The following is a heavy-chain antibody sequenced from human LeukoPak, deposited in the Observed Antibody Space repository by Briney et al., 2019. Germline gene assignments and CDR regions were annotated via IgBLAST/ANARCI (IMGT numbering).Heavy chain of an antibody. D-gene: IGHD2-15*01. J-gene: IGHJ4*02. V-gene: IGHV3-23*01. CDR1: GFTFSSYA. CDR3: AKVVVVAATRAYYFDY. CDR2: ISGSGGST. Sequence: GGSLRLSCAASGFTFSSYAMSWVRQAPGKGLEWVSAISGSGGSTYYADSVKGWFTISRDNSKNTLYLQMNSLRAEDTAVYYCAKVVVVAATRAYYFDYWGQGTLVTVCS.